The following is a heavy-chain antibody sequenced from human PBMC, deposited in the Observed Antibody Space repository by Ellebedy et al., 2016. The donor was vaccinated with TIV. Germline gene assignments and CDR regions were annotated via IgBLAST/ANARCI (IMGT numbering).Heavy chain of an antibody. D-gene: IGHD3-22*01. Sequence: GGSLRLSCEASGFTFSSYAMHWVRQAPGKGLEWVAVISYDGSNKYYADSVKGRLTISRDNSKNTLYLQMNSLRAEDTAVYYCAKEDYYDSSGPFDYWGQGTLVTVSS. CDR2: ISYDGSNK. J-gene: IGHJ4*02. V-gene: IGHV3-30-3*01. CDR1: GFTFSSYA. CDR3: AKEDYYDSSGPFDY.